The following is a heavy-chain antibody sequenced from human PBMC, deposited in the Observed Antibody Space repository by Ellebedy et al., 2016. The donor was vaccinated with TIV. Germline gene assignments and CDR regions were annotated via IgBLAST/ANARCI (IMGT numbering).Heavy chain of an antibody. V-gene: IGHV1-24*01. CDR3: ATVVRVVPSYGMDV. Sequence: ASVKVSCKVSGYTLSELSMHWVRQAPGKGLEWMGGFDPEDGETIYAQKFQGRVTMTEDTSTDTAYMELSSLRSEDTAVYYCATVVRVVPSYGMDVWGQGTTVTVSS. D-gene: IGHD2-2*01. CDR1: GYTLSELS. CDR2: FDPEDGET. J-gene: IGHJ6*02.